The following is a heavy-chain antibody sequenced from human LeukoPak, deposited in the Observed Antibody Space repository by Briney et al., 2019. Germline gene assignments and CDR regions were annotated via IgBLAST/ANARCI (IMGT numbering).Heavy chain of an antibody. Sequence: LAGGSLRLSCAASGFTFSSYEMNWVRQAPAKELEWLSYISSSGSTTYYADSVKGRFTISRDNAKNSLYLQMSSLRVEDTAVYYCARAGRVAAAGWGRHFDLWGRGTLVTVSS. CDR2: ISSSGSTT. CDR1: GFTFSSYE. CDR3: ARAGRVAAAGWGRHFDL. J-gene: IGHJ2*01. V-gene: IGHV3-48*03. D-gene: IGHD6-13*01.